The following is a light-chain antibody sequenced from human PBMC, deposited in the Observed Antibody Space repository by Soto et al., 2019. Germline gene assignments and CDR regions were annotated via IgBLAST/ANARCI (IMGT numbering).Light chain of an antibody. Sequence: QSVLTQPASVSGSPGQSITISCTGTSSDVGSYNLVSWYQQHPGKAPKLMIYDGSKRPSGVSNRFSGSKSGNTASLTISGLQAEDEADYYCCSYAGSSTPSYVFGTGTKVTVL. V-gene: IGLV2-23*01. J-gene: IGLJ1*01. CDR3: CSYAGSSTPSYV. CDR2: DGS. CDR1: SSDVGSYNL.